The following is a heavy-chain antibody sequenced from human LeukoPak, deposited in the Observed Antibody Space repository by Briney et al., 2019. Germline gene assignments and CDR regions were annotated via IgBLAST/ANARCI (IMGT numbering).Heavy chain of an antibody. V-gene: IGHV5-51*01. Sequence: GESLKISCHTSGYXFTNYWISWVRQMPGKGLEWMGIIYPGDSDSRYSPSFQGQVTISADKSVSTAYLQWSSLRASDTAIYYFARASTDNAGWHRGSFDYWGQGTLVTVSS. D-gene: IGHD6-19*01. CDR1: GYXFTNYW. CDR2: IYPGDSDS. J-gene: IGHJ4*02. CDR3: ARASTDNAGWHRGSFDY.